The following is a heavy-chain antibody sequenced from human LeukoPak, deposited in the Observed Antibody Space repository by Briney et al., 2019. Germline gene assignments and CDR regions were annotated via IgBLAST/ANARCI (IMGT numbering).Heavy chain of an antibody. CDR1: GGSFSGYY. D-gene: IGHD7-27*01. CDR3: ARHGLGQPFDY. CDR2: INHSGST. J-gene: IGHJ4*02. V-gene: IGHV4-34*01. Sequence: PSETLSLTCAVYGGSFSGYYWSWIRQPPGKGLEWIGEINHSGSTNYNPSLKSRVTISVDTSKNQFSLKLSSVTAADTAVYYCARHGLGQPFDYWGQGTLVTVSS.